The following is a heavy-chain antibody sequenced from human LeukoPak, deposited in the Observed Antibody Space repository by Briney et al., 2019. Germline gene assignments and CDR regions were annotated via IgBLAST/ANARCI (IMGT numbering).Heavy chain of an antibody. V-gene: IGHV5-51*01. CDR1: GYSFTNNW. Sequence: GESLKISCKGSGYSFTNNWIGWVRQMPGKGLEWMGITYPGDSNTRYSPSFQGQVTISADKSISFAYLQWSSLKASDTAMYYCVRSPACSSGTCYPNWFDPWGQGTLVTVSS. D-gene: IGHD2-15*01. CDR2: TYPGDSNT. CDR3: VRSPACSSGTCYPNWFDP. J-gene: IGHJ5*02.